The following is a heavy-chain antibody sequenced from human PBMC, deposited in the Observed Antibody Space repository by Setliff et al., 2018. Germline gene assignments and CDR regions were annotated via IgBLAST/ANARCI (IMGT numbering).Heavy chain of an antibody. CDR1: GYTLSNSI. CDR2: ISAYNGKT. J-gene: IGHJ3*02. CDR3: ARDLNRWVGEFAFDI. V-gene: IGHV1-18*01. Sequence: GASVKVSCKASGYTLSNSILSWVRQAPGQGLEWVGWISAYNGKTYSAQKFQDRVTLTTHTSTNMGYLELRDLRSDDTAVYYCARDLNRWVGEFAFDIWGQGTMVTVSS. D-gene: IGHD3-10*01.